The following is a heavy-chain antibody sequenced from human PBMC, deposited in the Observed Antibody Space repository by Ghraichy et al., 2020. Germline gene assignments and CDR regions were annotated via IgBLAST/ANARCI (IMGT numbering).Heavy chain of an antibody. D-gene: IGHD1-1*01. V-gene: IGHV3-53*01. CDR1: GFTVSSNY. CDR3: AREQLERNWFDP. CDR2: IYSGGST. Sequence: GSLRLSCAASGFTVSSNYMSWVRQAPGKGLEWVSVIYSGGSTYYADSVKGRFTISRDNSKNTLYLQMNSLRAEDTAVYYCAREQLERNWFDPWGQGTLVTVSS. J-gene: IGHJ5*02.